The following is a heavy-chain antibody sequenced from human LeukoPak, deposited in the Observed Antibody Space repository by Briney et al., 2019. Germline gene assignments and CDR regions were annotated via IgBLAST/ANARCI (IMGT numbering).Heavy chain of an antibody. D-gene: IGHD5-12*01. CDR2: ISYDGSNK. CDR1: GFTFSSYA. CDR3: ARDLLTGMVATSYNFDY. Sequence: GGSLRLSCAASGFTFSSYAMHWVRQAPGKGLEWVAVISYDGSNKYYADFVKGRFTISRDNSKNTLYLQMNSLRAEDTAVYYCARDLLTGMVATSYNFDYWGQGTLVTVSS. J-gene: IGHJ4*02. V-gene: IGHV3-30*04.